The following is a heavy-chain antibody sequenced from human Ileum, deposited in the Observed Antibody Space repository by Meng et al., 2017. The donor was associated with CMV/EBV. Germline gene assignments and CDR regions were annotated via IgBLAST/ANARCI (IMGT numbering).Heavy chain of an antibody. D-gene: IGHD3-3*01. CDR1: GFTFSDHV. V-gene: IGHV3-23*03. CDR3: AKATLCGVFRGDVDY. Sequence: GESLKISCEASGFTFSDHVMTWVRPAPGKGLEWVAVIHSGTVTYYADSVKGRFAISRVDSTRTLYLHMNRLRVQDTGMHYCAKATLCGVFRGDVDYWGHGTLVTVSS. CDR2: IHSGTVT. J-gene: IGHJ4*01.